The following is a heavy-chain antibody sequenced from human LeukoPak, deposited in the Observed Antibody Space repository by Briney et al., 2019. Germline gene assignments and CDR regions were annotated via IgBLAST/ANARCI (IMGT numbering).Heavy chain of an antibody. CDR1: KFTFSTYA. D-gene: IGHD3-3*01. J-gene: IGHJ4*02. CDR3: ARDQRLNYNIWSGYYFYFDY. V-gene: IGHV3-48*04. CDR2: ISGSGSTI. Sequence: GRSLRLSCAASKFTFSTYAMHWVRQAPGKGLEWVSYISGSGSTIDYADSVKGRFTISRDNAKNSLYLQMNSLRAEDTAVYFCARDQRLNYNIWSGYYFYFDYWGQGTQVTVSS.